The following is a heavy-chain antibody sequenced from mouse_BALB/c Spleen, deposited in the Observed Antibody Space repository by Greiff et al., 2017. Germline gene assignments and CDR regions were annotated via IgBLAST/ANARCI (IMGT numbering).Heavy chain of an antibody. V-gene: IGHV1-7*01. Sequence: VKLVESGAELAKPGASVKMSCKASGYTFTSYWMHWVKQRPGQGLEWIGYINPSTGYTEYNQKFKDKATLTADKSSSTAYMQLSSLTSEDSAVYYCARRRTAYYYGSSIDYWGQGTTLTVSS. CDR3: ARRRTAYYYGSSIDY. CDR2: INPSTGYT. D-gene: IGHD1-1*01. CDR1: GYTFTSYW. J-gene: IGHJ2*01.